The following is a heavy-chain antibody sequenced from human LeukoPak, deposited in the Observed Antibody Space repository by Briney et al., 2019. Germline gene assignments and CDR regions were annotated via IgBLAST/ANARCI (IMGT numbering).Heavy chain of an antibody. CDR3: ARHYRGYSYGYPSTYYYGMDV. J-gene: IGHJ6*02. D-gene: IGHD5-18*01. CDR2: IYYSGST. CDR1: GGSISSYY. V-gene: IGHV4-59*08. Sequence: SETLSLTCTVSGGSISSYYWSWIRQPPGKGLEWIGYIYYSGSTNYNPSLKSRVTISVDTSKNQFSLKLSSVTAADTAVYYCARHYRGYSYGYPSTYYYGMDVWGQGTTVTVSS.